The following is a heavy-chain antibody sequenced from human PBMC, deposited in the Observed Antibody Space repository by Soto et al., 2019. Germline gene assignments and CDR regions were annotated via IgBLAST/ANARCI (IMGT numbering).Heavy chain of an antibody. J-gene: IGHJ6*03. Sequence: GGSLRLSCAASGFTFSSYWIHWVRQAPGKGLVWVSRVSSDGSSTTYADSVKGRFTISRDNAKNTLYLQMNSLRAEDTAVYYCARSTTHSYYYYMDARGIRTAVTVSS. CDR3: ARSTTHSYYYYMDA. D-gene: IGHD1-26*01. CDR2: VSSDGSST. V-gene: IGHV3-74*01. CDR1: GFTFSSYW.